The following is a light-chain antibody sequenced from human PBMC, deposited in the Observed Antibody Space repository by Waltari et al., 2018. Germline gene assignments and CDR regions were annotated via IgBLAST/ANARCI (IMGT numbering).Light chain of an antibody. CDR1: TNDLGSYNY. CDR3: CSYAGSYTWV. J-gene: IGLJ3*02. CDR2: DVT. Sequence: SALTQPRSVSGSPGQSVTISCTGTTNDLGSYNYVAWYQQHPGKAPNSIILDVTKRPSGVPDRLSGSKSGNTASLTISGLRAEDEAEYYCCSYAGSYTWVFGGGTKLTVV. V-gene: IGLV2-11*01.